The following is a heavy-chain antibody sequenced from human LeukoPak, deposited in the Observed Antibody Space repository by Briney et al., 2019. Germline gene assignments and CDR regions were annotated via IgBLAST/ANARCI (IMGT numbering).Heavy chain of an antibody. CDR2: IIPIFCTA. CDR3: ATDTTTVGYDSSGYNY. CDR1: GCTFSSYA. J-gene: IGHJ4*02. V-gene: IGHV1-69*13. D-gene: IGHD3-22*01. Sequence: SVKVSCKASGCTFSSYAMSWLRQAPGQGLEWIGVIIPIFCTANYPQKFQGRVTITADESTSTAYMELSSLRSEDTAVYYCATDTTTVGYDSSGYNYWGQGTLVTVFS.